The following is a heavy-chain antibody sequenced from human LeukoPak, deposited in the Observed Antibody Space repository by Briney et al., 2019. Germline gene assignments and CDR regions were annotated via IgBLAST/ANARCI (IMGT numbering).Heavy chain of an antibody. J-gene: IGHJ4*02. CDR3: AKDNGWLWYED. Sequence: GGSLRLSCAASGFTFSHYGMNWVRQAPGKGLEWVSGISGSGGITYYADSVKGRFTISRDNSKNTMFLEMISLTAGDTAVYYCAKDNGWLWYEDWSQGIRVTVSS. V-gene: IGHV3-23*01. CDR1: GFTFSHYG. D-gene: IGHD5-18*01. CDR2: ISGSGGIT.